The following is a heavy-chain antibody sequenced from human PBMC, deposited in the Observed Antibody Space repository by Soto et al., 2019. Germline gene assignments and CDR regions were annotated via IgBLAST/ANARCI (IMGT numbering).Heavy chain of an antibody. CDR2: IIPIFGTA. D-gene: IGHD5-12*01. J-gene: IGHJ3*02. CDR3: ARIPQEATPYAFDI. V-gene: IGHV1-69*13. CDR1: GGTFSSYA. Sequence: SVKVSCKASGGTFSSYAISWVRRAPGQGLEWMGGIIPIFGTANYAQKFQGRVTITADESTSTDYMELSSLRSEDTAVYYCARIPQEATPYAFDIWGQGTMVTVSS.